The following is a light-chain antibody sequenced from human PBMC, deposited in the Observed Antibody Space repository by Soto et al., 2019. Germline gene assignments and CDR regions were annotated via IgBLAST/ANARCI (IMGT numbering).Light chain of an antibody. CDR2: GAS. V-gene: IGKV3D-20*02. CDR1: QSVSSSY. J-gene: IGKJ3*01. CDR3: QQRSSWPEFT. Sequence: EIVLTQSPGTLSLSPGERATLSCRASQSVSSSYLAWYQQKPGQAPRLLIYGASNRATGIPARFSGSGSGTDFTLTISSLEPEDFAVYYCQQRSSWPEFTFGPGTKVDIK.